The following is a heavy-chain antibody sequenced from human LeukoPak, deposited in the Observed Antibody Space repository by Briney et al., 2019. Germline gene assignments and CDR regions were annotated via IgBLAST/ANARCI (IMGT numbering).Heavy chain of an antibody. V-gene: IGHV4-59*01. Sequence: SETLSLTCTVSGDSMSNYYWSWIREPPGKGLEWIGYIYYSGSTNYNPSLESRVTISVDTSKNQFSLNLRSVTAADTAMYYCARDYGAAAGYYYGLDVWGQGTTVTVSS. D-gene: IGHD6-25*01. CDR3: ARDYGAAAGYYYGLDV. CDR2: IYYSGST. J-gene: IGHJ6*02. CDR1: GDSMSNYY.